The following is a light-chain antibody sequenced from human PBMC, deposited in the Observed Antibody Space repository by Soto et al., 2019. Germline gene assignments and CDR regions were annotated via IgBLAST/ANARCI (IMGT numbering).Light chain of an antibody. J-gene: IGLJ1*01. CDR3: SSYTSSSNPLFV. Sequence: QSSLTQPASVSGSPGQSITISCTGTSSEVGGYNYVSWYQQHPGKAPKLMIYDVSNRPSGVSNRFSGSKSGNTASLTISGLQAEDEADYYCSSYTSSSNPLFVFGTGTKVTVL. V-gene: IGLV2-14*01. CDR2: DVS. CDR1: SSEVGGYNY.